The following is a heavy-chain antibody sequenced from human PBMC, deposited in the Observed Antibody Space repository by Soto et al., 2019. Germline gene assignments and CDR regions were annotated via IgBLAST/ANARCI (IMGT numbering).Heavy chain of an antibody. CDR2: IYTSGST. V-gene: IGHV4-4*07. J-gene: IGHJ4*02. CDR1: GGSISSYY. CDR3: ARESLPGIAVAGRFDY. Sequence: SDTLSLTCTVSGGSISSYYWSWIRQPAGKGLEWIGRIYTSGSTNYNPSLKSRVTMSVDTSKNQFSLKLSSVTAADTAVYYCARESLPGIAVAGRFDYWGQGTLVTVSS. D-gene: IGHD6-19*01.